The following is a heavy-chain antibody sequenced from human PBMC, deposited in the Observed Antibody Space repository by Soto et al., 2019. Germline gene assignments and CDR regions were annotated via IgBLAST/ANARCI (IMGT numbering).Heavy chain of an antibody. CDR2: ISAYNGNT. V-gene: IGHV1-18*01. CDR1: GYTFTSYG. CDR3: ARAKRITIFGVVSYFFDY. Sequence: ASVKVSCKASGYTFTSYGISWVRQAPGQGLEWMGWISAYNGNTSYAQKLQGKVTMTTNTSISTAYMELSSLRSEDTAVYYCARAKRITIFGVVSYFFDYWGHGTLVTVSS. D-gene: IGHD3-3*01. J-gene: IGHJ4*01.